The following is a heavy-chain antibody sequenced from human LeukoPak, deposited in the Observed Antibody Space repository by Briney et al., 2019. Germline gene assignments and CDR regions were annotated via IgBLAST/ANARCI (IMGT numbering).Heavy chain of an antibody. CDR1: GFTSNNYA. V-gene: IGHV3-23*01. J-gene: IGHJ1*01. D-gene: IGHD3-10*01. Sequence: PGRSLRLFCTASGFTSNNYAMSWVRQAPGKGLVWVSASSASGDSPYYADSVKGRFTISRDNSKNTLDLQMNSLRVEDTAVYYCAKGVFGSGSYREYFEQWGQGTLVTVSS. CDR2: SSASGDSP. CDR3: AKGVFGSGSYREYFEQ.